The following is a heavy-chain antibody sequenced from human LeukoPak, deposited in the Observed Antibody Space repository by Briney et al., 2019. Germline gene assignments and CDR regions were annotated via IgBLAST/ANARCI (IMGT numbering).Heavy chain of an antibody. V-gene: IGHV1-3*01. D-gene: IGHD1-7*01. CDR1: GYTFTSYA. Sequence: GASVKVSCKASGYTFTSYAMHWVRQAPGQRLEWMGWINAGNGNTKYSQKFQGRVTMTTDTSTSTAYMELRSLRSDDTAVYYCARDRPGTYVSYYYYMDVWGKGTTVTVSS. J-gene: IGHJ6*03. CDR3: ARDRPGTYVSYYYYMDV. CDR2: INAGNGNT.